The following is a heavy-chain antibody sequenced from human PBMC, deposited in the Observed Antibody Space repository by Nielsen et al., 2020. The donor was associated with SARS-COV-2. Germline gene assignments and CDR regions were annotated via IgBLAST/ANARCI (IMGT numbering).Heavy chain of an antibody. D-gene: IGHD2-2*01. CDR3: ARLYCSSDTCYSLFDYMDD. CDR1: GGSIRNTY. CDR2: SDHSWRI. J-gene: IGHJ6*03. V-gene: IGHV4-59*08. Sequence: SETLSLTCAVSGGSIRNTYWGWIRQPPGKRLEWIAYSDHSWRINYNPSLKSRATISADTSKDQISLKLTSVTAADTAVYYCARLYCSSDTCYSLFDYMDDWGRGTTVTVS.